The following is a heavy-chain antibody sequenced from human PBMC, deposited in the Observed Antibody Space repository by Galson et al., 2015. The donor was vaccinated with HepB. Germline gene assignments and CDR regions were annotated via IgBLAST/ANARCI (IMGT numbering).Heavy chain of an antibody. CDR3: VRGNNGFDF. J-gene: IGHJ4*02. D-gene: IGHD1/OR15-1a*01. V-gene: IGHV3-48*02. CDR1: AFTFSNFN. CDR2: ITSRSSAV. Sequence: SLRLSCAASAFTFSNFNMNWVRQAPGKGLEWVSHITSRSSAVYYADSVKGRFTISRDNAKNSLYLQMNSLRDEDTAVYYCVRGNNGFDFWDQGTLVTVSS.